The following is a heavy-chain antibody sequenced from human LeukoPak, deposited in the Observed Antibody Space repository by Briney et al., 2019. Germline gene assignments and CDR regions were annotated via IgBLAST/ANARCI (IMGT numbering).Heavy chain of an antibody. J-gene: IGHJ4*02. CDR2: IYYSGST. Sequence: SETLSLTCTVSGGSFSSFYWTWVRRAPGKGLEWVWYIYYSGSTNYNPSLKSRVTISVDTYKTQFSLKLRSVTAADTAVYYCARGRSNDYWGQGNLVTVSS. CDR1: GGSFSSFY. V-gene: IGHV4-59*01. CDR3: ARGRSNDY.